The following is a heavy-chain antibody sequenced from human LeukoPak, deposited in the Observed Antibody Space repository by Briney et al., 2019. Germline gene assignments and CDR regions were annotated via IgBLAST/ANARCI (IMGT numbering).Heavy chain of an antibody. D-gene: IGHD3-9*01. CDR3: ARGGILTGYRAYYFDY. V-gene: IGHV1-8*01. Sequence: ASVKVSCKASGYTFTSYDINWVRQATGQGLEWMGWMNPNSGNTGYAQKFQGRVTMTRNTSISTAYMELSSLRSEDTAVYYCARGGILTGYRAYYFDYRGQGTLVTVSS. CDR2: MNPNSGNT. J-gene: IGHJ4*02. CDR1: GYTFTSYD.